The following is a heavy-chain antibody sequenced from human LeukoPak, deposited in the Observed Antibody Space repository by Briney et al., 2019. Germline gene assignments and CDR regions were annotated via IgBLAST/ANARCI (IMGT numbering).Heavy chain of an antibody. D-gene: IGHD5-12*01. CDR1: GGSISSSSYY. V-gene: IGHV4-61*05. CDR3: ARMMVATIRIGVYFYHGMDV. Sequence: PSETLSLTCTVSGGSISSSSYYWGWIRQPPGKGLEWIGYIYYSGSTNYNPSLKSRVTISVDTSKNQFSLKLSSVTAADTAVYYCARMMVATIRIGVYFYHGMDVWGQGTPVTVSS. J-gene: IGHJ6*02. CDR2: IYYSGST.